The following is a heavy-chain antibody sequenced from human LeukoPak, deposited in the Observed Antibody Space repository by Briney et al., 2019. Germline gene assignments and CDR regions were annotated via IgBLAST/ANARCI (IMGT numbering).Heavy chain of an antibody. Sequence: PGGSLRLSCAASGFRFGHYGMSWVRQAPGKGLEWVSGISENGDNTYYADSVKGRFTISRDNSRDTLYLQMNSLRGEDTAVYYCAQGLYYFDYWGQGTLVTVSS. CDR2: ISENGDNT. CDR1: GFRFGHYG. J-gene: IGHJ4*02. CDR3: AQGLYYFDY. V-gene: IGHV3-23*01. D-gene: IGHD4/OR15-4a*01.